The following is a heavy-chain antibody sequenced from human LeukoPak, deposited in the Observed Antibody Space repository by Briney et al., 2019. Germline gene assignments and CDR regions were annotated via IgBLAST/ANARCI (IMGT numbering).Heavy chain of an antibody. V-gene: IGHV4-61*02. CDR2: VYTSGST. CDR3: ARDQRVESPDLFSDDYYYMAV. J-gene: IGHJ6*03. CDR1: GASISSGHYY. Sequence: SETLSLTCTVSGASISSGHYYWTWIRQPAGKGLEWIGRVYTSGSTDYNPSLKSRVTISVDTSKNQFSLKLNSVTAADTAVYYCARDQRVESPDLFSDDYYYMAVWGKGTTVTVSS. D-gene: IGHD5-24*01.